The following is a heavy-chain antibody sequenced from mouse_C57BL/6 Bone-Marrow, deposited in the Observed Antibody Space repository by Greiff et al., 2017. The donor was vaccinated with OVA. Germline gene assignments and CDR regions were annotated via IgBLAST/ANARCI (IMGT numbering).Heavy chain of an antibody. Sequence: QVQLQQPGAELVRPGSSVTLSCKASGYTFTSYWMDWVKPRPGQGLEWIGNIYPSDSATHYNQKFKDKATLTVDKSSSTAYMQLSSLTSEDSAVYYCACYLVAYWGQGTLVTGSA. CDR1: GYTFTSYW. CDR2: IYPSDSAT. V-gene: IGHV1-61*01. CDR3: ACYLVAY. J-gene: IGHJ3*01. D-gene: IGHD5-5*01.